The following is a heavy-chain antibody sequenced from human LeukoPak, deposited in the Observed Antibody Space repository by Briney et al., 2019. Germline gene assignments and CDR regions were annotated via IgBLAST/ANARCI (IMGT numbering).Heavy chain of an antibody. J-gene: IGHJ4*02. CDR2: ISWNSGSI. CDR3: AKDGYYDFWSGYYTFDY. D-gene: IGHD3-3*01. V-gene: IGHV3-9*01. Sequence: PGGSLRLSCAASGFTFDDYAMHWVRQAPGKGLEWVSGISWNSGSIGYADSVKGRFTISRDNSKNTLYLQMNSLRAEDTAVYYCAKDGYYDFWSGYYTFDYWGQGTLVTVSS. CDR1: GFTFDDYA.